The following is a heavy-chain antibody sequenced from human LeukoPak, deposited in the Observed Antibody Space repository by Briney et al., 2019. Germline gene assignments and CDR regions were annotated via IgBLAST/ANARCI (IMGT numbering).Heavy chain of an antibody. J-gene: IGHJ4*02. CDR1: RFTFRSYG. V-gene: IGHV3-33*01. CDR3: TRDAAAAFDY. Sequence: GGSLRLSCVASRFTFRSYGMHWVRQAPGKGLEWVAVIWYDGSNQYYADSVKGRFTISRDNSKNTVWLQMNSLRVEDTAVYYCTRDAAAAFDYWGQGTLVTVSS. CDR2: IWYDGSNQ. D-gene: IGHD6-13*01.